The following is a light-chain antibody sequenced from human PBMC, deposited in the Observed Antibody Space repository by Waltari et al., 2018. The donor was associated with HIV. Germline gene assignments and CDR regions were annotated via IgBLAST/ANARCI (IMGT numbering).Light chain of an antibody. CDR3: QSYDSSLSGYV. V-gene: IGLV1-40*01. CDR2: GNS. J-gene: IGLJ1*01. Sequence: QSVLTQPPSVSGAPGRRVTISCTGSSSNIGAGYDVHWYQQLPGTAPKRLIYGNSNRPSGVPDRFSGSKSGTSASLAITGLQAEDEADYYCQSYDSSLSGYVFGTGTKVTVL. CDR1: SSNIGAGYD.